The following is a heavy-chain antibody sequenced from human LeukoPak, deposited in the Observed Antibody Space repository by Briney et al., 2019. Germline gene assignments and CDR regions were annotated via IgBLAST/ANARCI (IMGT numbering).Heavy chain of an antibody. V-gene: IGHV1-46*01. CDR2: INPSGGST. CDR3: AKDRAAAGSAFDY. Sequence: ASVKVSCKASGYTFTGYYMHWVRQAPGQGLEWMGIINPSGGSTRYAQKFQGRVTMTRDMSTSKVYMELSSLRSEDTAVYYCAKDRAAAGSAFDYWGQGTLVTVSS. D-gene: IGHD6-13*01. J-gene: IGHJ4*02. CDR1: GYTFTGYY.